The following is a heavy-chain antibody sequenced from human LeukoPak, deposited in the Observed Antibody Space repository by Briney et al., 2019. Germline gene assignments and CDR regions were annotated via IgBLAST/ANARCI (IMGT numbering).Heavy chain of an antibody. CDR3: ARDVCSGGSCYSGTFDY. CDR2: INPNSGGT. CDR1: GYTFTRYY. J-gene: IGHJ4*02. V-gene: IGHV1-2*02. Sequence: ASVKVSCKASGYTFTRYYMHWVRQAPGQGLEWMGWINPNSGGTNYAQKFQGRVTMTRDTSISTAYMELSRLRSDDTAVYYCARDVCSGGSCYSGTFDYWGQGTLVTVSS. D-gene: IGHD2-15*01.